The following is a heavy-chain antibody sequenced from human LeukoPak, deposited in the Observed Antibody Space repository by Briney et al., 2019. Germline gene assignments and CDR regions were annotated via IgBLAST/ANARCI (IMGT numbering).Heavy chain of an antibody. D-gene: IGHD3-22*01. CDR3: ARERLSNDYEA. CDR1: GFTVGSSR. V-gene: IGHV3-53*01. CDR2: IYSGDAT. Sequence: GGSLRLSCAASGFTVGSSRRMSWVRQAPGKGLEWISTIYSGDATNYGDSVKGRFTISRDNSRNTLDLQMNSLRVEDTAVYYCARERLSNDYEAWGQGILVTVSS. J-gene: IGHJ5*02.